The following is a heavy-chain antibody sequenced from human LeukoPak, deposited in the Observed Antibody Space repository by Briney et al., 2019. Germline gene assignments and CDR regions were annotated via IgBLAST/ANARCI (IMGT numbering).Heavy chain of an antibody. D-gene: IGHD6-6*01. CDR3: ARPQTSSSSTASLGY. J-gene: IGHJ4*02. CDR1: GFTFSSYW. CDR2: IGSSGYTI. V-gene: IGHV3-48*04. Sequence: PGGSLRLSCAASGFTFSSYWMSWVRQAPGKGLEWISYIGSSGYTIYYSDSVKGRFTISRDNAKNSLYLQMDSLRAEDTAIYYCARPQTSSSSTASLGYWGQGTLVTVSS.